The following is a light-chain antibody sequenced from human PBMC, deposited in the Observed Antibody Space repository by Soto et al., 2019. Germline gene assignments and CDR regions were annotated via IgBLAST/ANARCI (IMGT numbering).Light chain of an antibody. CDR2: GAS. V-gene: IGKV3-20*01. J-gene: IGKJ5*01. CDR1: QSVSNNY. CDR3: QQSYRTPPIT. Sequence: EIVLTQSPGILSLSPGERATLSCRASQSVSNNYLAWYQQKPGQAPRLXXYGASNRATGIPDRFSGSGSGTDFTLTISRLEPEDFATYYCQQSYRTPPITFGQGTRLEIK.